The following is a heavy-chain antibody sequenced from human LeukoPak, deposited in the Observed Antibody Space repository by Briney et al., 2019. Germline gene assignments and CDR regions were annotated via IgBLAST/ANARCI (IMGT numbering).Heavy chain of an antibody. CDR2: INPNSGRT. D-gene: IGHD6-13*01. CDR3: ARGRSGLAAAGTYDY. V-gene: IGHV1-8*01. Sequence: ASVKVSCKASGYTFTSSDINWVRQAAGRGLEWMGWINPNSGRTGYAQKFQGRVTMTANTSISTAYMELSSLRFDDTAVYYCARGRSGLAAAGTYDYWGQGTLITVSS. J-gene: IGHJ4*02. CDR1: GYTFTSSD.